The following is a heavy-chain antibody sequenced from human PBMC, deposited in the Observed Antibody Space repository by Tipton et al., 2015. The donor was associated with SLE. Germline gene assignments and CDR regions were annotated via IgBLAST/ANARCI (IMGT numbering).Heavy chain of an antibody. CDR2: ISSSGSTI. CDR3: ARGVAAADYYYYYMDV. CDR1: GFTFSDYY. Sequence: GSLRLSCAASGFTFSDYYMRWIRQAPGKGLEWVSYISSSGSTIYYADSVKGRFTISRDNAKNSLYLQMNSLRAEDTAVYYCARGVAAADYYYYYMDVWGKGNPGHRLL. D-gene: IGHD6-13*01. J-gene: IGHJ6*03. V-gene: IGHV3-11*04.